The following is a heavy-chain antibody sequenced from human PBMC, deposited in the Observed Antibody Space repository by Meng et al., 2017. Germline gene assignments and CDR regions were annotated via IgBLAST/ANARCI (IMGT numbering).Heavy chain of an antibody. V-gene: IGHV3-74*01. CDR1: GFTFSSYW. Sequence: GESLKISCAASGFTFSSYWMHWVRQAPGKGLVWVSRINSDGSSPSYADSVKGRFTISRDNAKNTLYLQMNSLRAEDTAVYYCAREVFGYSSSWYRVPDYWGQGTLVTVSS. CDR3: AREVFGYSSSWYRVPDY. D-gene: IGHD6-13*01. J-gene: IGHJ4*02. CDR2: INSDGSSP.